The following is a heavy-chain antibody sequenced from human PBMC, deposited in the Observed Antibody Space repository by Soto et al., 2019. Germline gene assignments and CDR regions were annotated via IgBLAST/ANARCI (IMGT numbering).Heavy chain of an antibody. D-gene: IGHD3-3*01. CDR2: ISGSGGST. J-gene: IGHJ4*02. Sequence: EVQLLESGGGLVQPGGSLRLSCAASGFTFSSYAMSWVRQAPGKGLEWVSAISGSGGSTYYADSVKGRFTISRDNSKNTLYLQMNSLTAEDTAVYYCAASALRFLEWLSPFDYWGQGTLVTVSS. CDR3: AASALRFLEWLSPFDY. V-gene: IGHV3-23*01. CDR1: GFTFSSYA.